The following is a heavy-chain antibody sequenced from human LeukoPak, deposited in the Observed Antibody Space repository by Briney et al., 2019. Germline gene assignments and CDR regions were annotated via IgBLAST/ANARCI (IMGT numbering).Heavy chain of an antibody. V-gene: IGHV5-51*01. CDR3: ARRAAAIDAFDI. D-gene: IGHD2-2*02. CDR2: IYPSDSDS. Sequence: GESLKISCKGSGYTFPTHWIGWVRQMPGKGLEWMGIIYPSDSDSRYSPSFQGQVTISADRSISTAYLQWNSLKASDTAMYFCARRAAAIDAFDIWGQGTMVTVSS. J-gene: IGHJ3*02. CDR1: GYTFPTHW.